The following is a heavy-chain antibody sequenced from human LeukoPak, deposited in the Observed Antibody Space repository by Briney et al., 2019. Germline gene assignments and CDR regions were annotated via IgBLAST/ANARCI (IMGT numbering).Heavy chain of an antibody. V-gene: IGHV3-7*01. D-gene: IGHD2-2*01. CDR1: GFRFSDYW. J-gene: IGHJ3*02. CDR3: ARYCSSTSCYNAGAFDI. CDR2: IKQDGSEK. Sequence: GGSLRLSCVGSGFRFSDYWMTWVRQAPGKGLEWVANIKQDGSEKYYVDSVKGRFTISRDNAKNSLYLQMNSLRAEDTAVYYCARYCSSTSCYNAGAFDIWGQGTMVTVSS.